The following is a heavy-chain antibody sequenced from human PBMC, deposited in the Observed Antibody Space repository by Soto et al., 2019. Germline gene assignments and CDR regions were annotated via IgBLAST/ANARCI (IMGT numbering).Heavy chain of an antibody. Sequence: QVPLQESGPRLVRPSGTLSLTCTVSSGSISTANWWSWVRQPPGRGLEWIGEIYHSGSTNYNLSLKSRVPLSVDKSKNQFSLRLSPVAAADPAIYYCARRGGGVVLTATTPFDYWGQGTLVTVSS. CDR1: SGSISTANW. CDR2: IYHSGST. V-gene: IGHV4-4*02. D-gene: IGHD2-21*02. J-gene: IGHJ4*02. CDR3: ARRGGGVVLTATTPFDY.